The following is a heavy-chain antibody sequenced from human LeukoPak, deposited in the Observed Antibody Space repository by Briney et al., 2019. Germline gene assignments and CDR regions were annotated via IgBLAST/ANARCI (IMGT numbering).Heavy chain of an antibody. CDR3: AREDLGY. CDR2: ISYDGSNK. V-gene: IGHV3-30-3*01. J-gene: IGHJ4*02. Sequence: GRSLRLSCAASGFTFSSYAMHWVRQAPGKGLEWVAVISYDGSNKYYADSVKGRFTISRDNSKNTLYLQMNSLRAEDTAVYYWAREDLGYWGQGTLVTVSS. CDR1: GFTFSSYA.